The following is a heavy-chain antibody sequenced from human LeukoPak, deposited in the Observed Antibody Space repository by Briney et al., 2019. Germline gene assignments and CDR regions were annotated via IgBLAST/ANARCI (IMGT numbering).Heavy chain of an antibody. J-gene: IGHJ4*02. V-gene: IGHV1-2*02. Sequence: AASVKVSCKASGYTFTGYYMHWVRQAPGQGLEWMGWINPNSGGTNYAQKFQGRVTMTRDTSISTAYMELSRLRSDDTAVYYCARGLALGSILFDYWGQGTLVTVSS. CDR3: ARGLALGSILFDY. CDR1: GYTFTGYY. CDR2: INPNSGGT. D-gene: IGHD1-26*01.